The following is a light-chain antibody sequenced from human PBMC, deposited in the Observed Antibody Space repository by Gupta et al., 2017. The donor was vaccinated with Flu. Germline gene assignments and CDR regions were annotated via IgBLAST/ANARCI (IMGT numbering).Light chain of an antibody. CDR2: SNN. J-gene: IGLJ3*02. CDR3: AAWDDSRNGWV. Sequence: QSVLPQPPSASGTPGQRITISCSGNNFNIGSNTVNWYQQLPGTAPKLLIYSNNQRPSGVPDRISGSKSGTSASLAISGLQAEDEADYYCAAWDDSRNGWVFGGGTKLTVL. V-gene: IGLV1-44*01. CDR1: NFNIGSNT.